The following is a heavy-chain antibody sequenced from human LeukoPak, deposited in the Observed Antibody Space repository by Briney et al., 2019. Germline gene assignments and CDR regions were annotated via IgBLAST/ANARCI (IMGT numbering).Heavy chain of an antibody. V-gene: IGHV3-23*01. D-gene: IGHD3-22*01. Sequence: GGSPRLSCAASGITFSSYAMSWVRQAPGKGLEWVSGISGSGRSTFYADSVKGRFTISRDNSKNTLYLQMNSLRAEDTAVYYCARDSDYYDSSTYAFDIWGQGTMVTVSS. CDR2: ISGSGRST. CDR1: GITFSSYA. J-gene: IGHJ3*02. CDR3: ARDSDYYDSSTYAFDI.